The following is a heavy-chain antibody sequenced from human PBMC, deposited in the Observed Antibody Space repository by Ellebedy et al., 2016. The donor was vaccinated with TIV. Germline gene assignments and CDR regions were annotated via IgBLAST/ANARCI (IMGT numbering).Heavy chain of an antibody. V-gene: IGHV1-8*03. CDR2: MNPNSGNT. D-gene: IGHD3-22*01. CDR1: GYTFTSYD. CDR3: ARDPYYYDSSGYYPPGDY. Sequence: AASVKVSCKASGYTFTSYDINWVRQATGQGLEWMGWMNPNSGNTGYAQKFQGRVTITRNTSISTAYMELSSLRSEDTAVYYCARDPYYYDSSGYYPPGDYWGQGTLVTVSS. J-gene: IGHJ4*02.